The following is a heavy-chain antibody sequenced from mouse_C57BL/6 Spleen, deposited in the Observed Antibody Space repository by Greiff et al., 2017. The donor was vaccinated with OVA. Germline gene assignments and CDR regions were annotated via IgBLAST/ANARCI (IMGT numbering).Heavy chain of an antibody. J-gene: IGHJ2*01. V-gene: IGHV1-81*01. D-gene: IGHD1-1*01. Sequence: VQLQQSGAELARPGASVKLSCKASGYTFTSYGISWVKQRTGQGLEWIGEIYPRSGNTYYNEKFKGKATLTADKSSSTAYMELRSLTSEDSAVYFCARSPYYGSSYGYFDYWGQGTTLTVSS. CDR2: IYPRSGNT. CDR3: ARSPYYGSSYGYFDY. CDR1: GYTFTSYG.